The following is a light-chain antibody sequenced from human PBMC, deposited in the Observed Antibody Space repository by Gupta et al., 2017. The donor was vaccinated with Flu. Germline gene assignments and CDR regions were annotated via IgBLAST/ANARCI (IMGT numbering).Light chain of an antibody. V-gene: IGLV2-14*01. CDR2: EVS. J-gene: IGLJ2*01. CDR1: TSDVGGYNY. CDR3: HSETSTSTRVV. Sequence: QSALTQPASVSGSPGQSITISCTGTTSDVGGYNYVSWYQQYPGKAPKLLIYEVSNRPSGVSHRFSGSKSGTTASLTIAGLQAEEEADYYCHSETSTSTRVVFGGGTKLTVL.